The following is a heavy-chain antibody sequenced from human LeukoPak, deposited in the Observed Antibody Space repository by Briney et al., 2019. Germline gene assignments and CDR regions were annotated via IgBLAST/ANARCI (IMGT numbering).Heavy chain of an antibody. Sequence: GGSLRLSCAASGFTFSSYAMHWVRQAPGKGLEWVAVISYDGSNKYYADSVKGRFTISRDNSKNTLYPQMNSLRAEDTAVYYCARGPYSSSSKGGFDYWGQGTLVTVSS. D-gene: IGHD6-13*01. CDR3: ARGPYSSSSKGGFDY. CDR1: GFTFSSYA. J-gene: IGHJ4*02. V-gene: IGHV3-30-3*01. CDR2: ISYDGSNK.